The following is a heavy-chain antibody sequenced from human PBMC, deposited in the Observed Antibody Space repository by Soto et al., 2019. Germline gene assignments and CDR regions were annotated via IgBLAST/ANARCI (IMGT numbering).Heavy chain of an antibody. V-gene: IGHV1-69*13. D-gene: IGHD5-18*01. Sequence: SVKVSCKASGGTFSSYAISWVRQAPGQGLEWMGGIIPIFGTANYAQKFQGRVTITADESTSTAYMELSSLRSEDTAVYYCARDGDTAMVAYYYYYGMDVWGQGTTVTVSS. CDR1: GGTFSSYA. CDR3: ARDGDTAMVAYYYYYGMDV. J-gene: IGHJ6*02. CDR2: IIPIFGTA.